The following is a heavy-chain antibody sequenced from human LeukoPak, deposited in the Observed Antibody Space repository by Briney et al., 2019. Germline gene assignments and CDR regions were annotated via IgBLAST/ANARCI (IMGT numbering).Heavy chain of an antibody. J-gene: IGHJ4*02. V-gene: IGHV3-30*02. CDR3: AKDLSRVQTNYYFNY. D-gene: IGHD1-1*01. CDR2: IRYDGSNK. Sequence: PGGSLRLSCAASGFTFSSYGMHWVRQAPGKGLEWVAFIRYDGSNKYYADSVKGRFTISRDNSKNTLYLQMNSLRAEDTAVYYCAKDLSRVQTNYYFNYWGQGTLVTVSS. CDR1: GFTFSSYG.